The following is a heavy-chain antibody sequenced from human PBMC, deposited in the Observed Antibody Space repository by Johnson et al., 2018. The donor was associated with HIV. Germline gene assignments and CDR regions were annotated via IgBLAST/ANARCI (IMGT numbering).Heavy chain of an antibody. CDR2: IRYDVSNK. CDR1: GLTFSNYG. Sequence: QVQLVESGGGVVQPGGSLRLSCAASGLTFSNYGTHWVRQAPGKGPEWVAFIRYDVSNKYSADSVKGRFTISRDNSKNTLYLQMTSLRAEDTAVYYCAKHPDAFDIWGQGTMVTVSS. J-gene: IGHJ3*02. CDR3: AKHPDAFDI. V-gene: IGHV3-30*02.